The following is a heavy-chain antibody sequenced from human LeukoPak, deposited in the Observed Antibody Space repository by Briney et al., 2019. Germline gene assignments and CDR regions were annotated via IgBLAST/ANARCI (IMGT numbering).Heavy chain of an antibody. D-gene: IGHD3-3*01. CDR3: ARYGYYAYDY. CDR1: GDSMNEYY. CDR2: VFYTGRT. J-gene: IGHJ4*02. V-gene: IGHV4-59*01. Sequence: PSETLSLTCTVSGDSMNEYYWSWVRQPPGKGLELIGYVFYTGRTDYRPSLKNRVTISLDTSKNQFSLRLSSVTAADTAVYYCARYGYYAYDYWGQGNLVTVSS.